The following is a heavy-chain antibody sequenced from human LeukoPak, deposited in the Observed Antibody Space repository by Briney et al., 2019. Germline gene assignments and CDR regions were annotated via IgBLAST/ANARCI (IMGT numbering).Heavy chain of an antibody. J-gene: IGHJ4*02. V-gene: IGHV3-23*01. CDR3: AKLFESGTYNNFFHY. D-gene: IGHD3-10*01. CDR1: GFTFSNYW. CDR2: ITATSSST. Sequence: GGSLRLSCAASGFTFSNYWMHWVRQAPGKGLEWVSAITATSSSTHDADSVQGRFAISRDNSKNTLYLQMNSLRPEDTAIYYCAKLFESGTYNNFFHYWGQGTLVTVFS.